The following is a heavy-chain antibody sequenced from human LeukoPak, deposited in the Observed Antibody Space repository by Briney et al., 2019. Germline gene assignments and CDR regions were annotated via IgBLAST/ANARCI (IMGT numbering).Heavy chain of an antibody. V-gene: IGHV3-74*01. J-gene: IGHJ4*02. CDR2: LNSDGSIA. CDR1: GFSFSLYW. Sequence: GGSLRLSCAAPGFSFSLYWMHWVRQTPGKGLVWVSRLNSDGSIASYADSVKGRFTISRDNAKNTLYLEMNSLRAEDTAVYYCVREYCGGDCYTDFWGQGTLVTVSS. D-gene: IGHD2-21*02. CDR3: VREYCGGDCYTDF.